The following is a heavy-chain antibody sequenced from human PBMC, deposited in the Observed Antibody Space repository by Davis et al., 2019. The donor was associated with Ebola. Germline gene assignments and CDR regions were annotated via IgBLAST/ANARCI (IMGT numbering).Heavy chain of an antibody. Sequence: GSLRLSCAVYGGSFSGYYWSWIRQPPGKGLEWIGEINHSGSTNYNPSLKSRATISVDTSNNQFSLKLSSVTAADTAVYYCARVSELYGMDVWGKGTTVTVSS. CDR3: ARVSELYGMDV. D-gene: IGHD1-26*01. J-gene: IGHJ6*04. V-gene: IGHV4-34*01. CDR1: GGSFSGYY. CDR2: INHSGST.